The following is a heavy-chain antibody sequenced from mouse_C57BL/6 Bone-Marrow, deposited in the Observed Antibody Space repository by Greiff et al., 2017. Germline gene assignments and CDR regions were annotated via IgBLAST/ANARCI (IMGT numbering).Heavy chain of an antibody. Sequence: EVQLQQSGPALVKPGASVKISCKASGYTFTDYYMNWVKQSHGKSLEWIGDINPNNGGTSYNQTFKGKATLTVDKSSSTAYMELRSLTSDDSAVYYCARRVGAWFAYWGQGTLVTVSA. CDR2: INPNNGGT. V-gene: IGHV1-26*01. CDR3: ARRVGAWFAY. J-gene: IGHJ3*01. D-gene: IGHD1-3*01. CDR1: GYTFTDYY.